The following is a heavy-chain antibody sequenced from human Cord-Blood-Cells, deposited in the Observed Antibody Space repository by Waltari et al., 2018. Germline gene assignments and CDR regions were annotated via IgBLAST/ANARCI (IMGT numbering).Heavy chain of an antibody. D-gene: IGHD2-21*02. CDR3: ARVPVNLAYCGGDCGKAYYFDY. CDR2: IYSGGST. Sequence: EVQLVESGGGLIQPGGSLRLSCAASGFTVSSNYMSWVRQAPGKGLEWVSVIYSGGSTYYADSVKGRFTISRDNSKNTLYLQMNSLRAEDTAVYYCARVPVNLAYCGGDCGKAYYFDYWGQGTLVTVSS. V-gene: IGHV3-53*01. J-gene: IGHJ4*02. CDR1: GFTVSSNY.